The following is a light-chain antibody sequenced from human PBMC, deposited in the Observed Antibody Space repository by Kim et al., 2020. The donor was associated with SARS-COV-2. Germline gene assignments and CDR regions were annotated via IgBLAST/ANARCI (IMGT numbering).Light chain of an antibody. CDR3: QQYSHLIT. V-gene: IGKV3-20*01. CDR1: LSASSGF. CDR2: RVS. J-gene: IGKJ5*01. Sequence: LSPGDRAPPSIMSILSASSGFLACHHWKPGQAPRLLIYRVSLRATGIPARFIGSGSGTDFTLTISRLEPEDFVVYYFQQYSHLITFGQWTRLGSK.